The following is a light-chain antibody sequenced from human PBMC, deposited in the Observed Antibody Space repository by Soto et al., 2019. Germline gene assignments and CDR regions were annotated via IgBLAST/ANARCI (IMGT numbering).Light chain of an antibody. J-gene: IGKJ2*01. CDR1: QSLVYADGNTY. CDR2: KVF. CDR3: MQTAHWPYT. V-gene: IGKV2-30*01. Sequence: DVVMTQSPLSLPVTLGQSASISCTSSQSLVYADGNTYLNWLQQRPGQSPRHLIYKVFNRDSGVPDRFSGSASGSEFTLTISRVEAEDIGVYYCMQTAHWPYTFGRGTKLEIK.